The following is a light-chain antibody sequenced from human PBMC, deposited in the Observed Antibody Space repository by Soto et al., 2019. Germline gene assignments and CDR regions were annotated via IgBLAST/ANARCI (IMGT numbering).Light chain of an antibody. CDR1: QSMSSW. V-gene: IGKV1-5*03. J-gene: IGKJ1*01. CDR2: KAS. Sequence: DIQMTQSPSTRSASVGDRFTITCRASQSMSSWLAWYQQKPGKAPKLLIYKASSLESGVPSRLSGSGSGTEFTLTISSMQPDDFSTYYCQQSNSYSRTFGQGNKVEIK. CDR3: QQSNSYSRT.